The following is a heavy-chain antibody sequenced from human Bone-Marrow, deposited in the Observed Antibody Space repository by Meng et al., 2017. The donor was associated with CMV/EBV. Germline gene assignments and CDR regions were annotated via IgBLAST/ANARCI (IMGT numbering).Heavy chain of an antibody. D-gene: IGHD3-3*01. CDR1: GGTFSSYA. Sequence: SVKVSCKASGGTFSSYAISWVRQAPGQGLEWMGGIIPILGIANYAQKFQGRVTMTRDTSISTAYMELSRLRSDDTAVYYCARGPRITIFGVVIISSRASGGMDVRGQGPTVTVSS. V-gene: IGHV1-69*10. J-gene: IGHJ6*02. CDR2: IIPILGIA. CDR3: ARGPRITIFGVVIISSRASGGMDV.